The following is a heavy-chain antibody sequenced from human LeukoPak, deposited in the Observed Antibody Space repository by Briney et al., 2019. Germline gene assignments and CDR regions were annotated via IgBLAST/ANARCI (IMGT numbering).Heavy chain of an antibody. D-gene: IGHD5-12*01. J-gene: IGHJ4*02. V-gene: IGHV4-39*07. CDR3: AKDGQGGYDTTYYFDY. CDR1: GVSLSSTTYF. Sequence: SETLSLTCSVSGVSLSSTTYFWGWIRQPPGKGLEWIGSIYYSGTTYYNPSLKSRVTISIDTSKNQFSLNLSSVTAADTAVYYCAKDGQGGYDTTYYFDYWGQGTLVTVSS. CDR2: IYYSGTT.